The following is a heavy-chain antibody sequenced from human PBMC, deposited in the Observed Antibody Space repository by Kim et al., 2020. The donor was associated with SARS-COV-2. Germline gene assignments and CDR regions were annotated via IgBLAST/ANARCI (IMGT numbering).Heavy chain of an antibody. V-gene: IGHV1-2*06. CDR1: GYTFTGYY. CDR2: INPNSGGT. CDR3: ARDRQYYDFWSGYYTGAWDPGYYYMDV. Sequence: ASVKVSCKASGYTFTGYYMHWVRQAPGQGLEWMGRINPNSGGTNYAQKFQGRVTMTRDTSISTAYMELSRLRSDDTAVYYCARDRQYYDFWSGYYTGAWDPGYYYMDVWGKGTTVTVSS. J-gene: IGHJ6*03. D-gene: IGHD3-3*01.